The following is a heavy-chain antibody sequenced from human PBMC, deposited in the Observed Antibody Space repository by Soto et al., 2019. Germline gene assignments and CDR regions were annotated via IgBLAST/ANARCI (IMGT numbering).Heavy chain of an antibody. J-gene: IGHJ5*02. Sequence: QVQLQQWGAGLLKPSETLSLTCAIYGGSFSGYYWSWIRQPPGKGLEWIGEINHSGSTNYNPSLKSRVTISVDTSKNQFSLKLSSVTAADTAVYYCARGLYTYYYGSWSYYYCWFDPWGQGTLVTVSS. CDR1: GGSFSGYY. CDR3: ARGLYTYYYGSWSYYYCWFDP. CDR2: INHSGST. V-gene: IGHV4-34*01. D-gene: IGHD3-10*01.